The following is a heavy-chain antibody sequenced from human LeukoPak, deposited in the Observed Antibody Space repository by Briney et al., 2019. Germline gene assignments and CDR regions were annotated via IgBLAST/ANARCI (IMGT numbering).Heavy chain of an antibody. D-gene: IGHD6-13*01. J-gene: IGHJ4*02. Sequence: GGSLRLSCAASGFTFSSYAMHWVRQAPGKGLEWVAVISHDGSNKYYADSVKGRFTISRDNSKNTLYLQMNSLRAEDTAVYYCARGGGSSCWFDYWGQGTLVTVSP. CDR2: ISHDGSNK. V-gene: IGHV3-30-3*01. CDR1: GFTFSSYA. CDR3: ARGGGSSCWFDY.